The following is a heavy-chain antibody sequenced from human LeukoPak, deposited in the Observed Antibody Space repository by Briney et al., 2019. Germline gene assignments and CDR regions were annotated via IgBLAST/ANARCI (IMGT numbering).Heavy chain of an antibody. CDR2: ISGSGGST. Sequence: GGSLRLSCAASGFTFSSYAMSWVRQAPGKGLEWVSAISGSGGSTYYVDSVKGRFTISRDNSKNTLYLQMNSLRAEDTAVYYCAKDGYSYGPYTYFDYWGQGTLVTVSS. CDR1: GFTFSSYA. D-gene: IGHD5-18*01. J-gene: IGHJ4*02. CDR3: AKDGYSYGPYTYFDY. V-gene: IGHV3-23*01.